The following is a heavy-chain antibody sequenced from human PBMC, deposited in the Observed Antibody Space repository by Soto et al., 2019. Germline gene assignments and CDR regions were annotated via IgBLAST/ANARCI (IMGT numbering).Heavy chain of an antibody. J-gene: IGHJ6*02. CDR1: GSTFSSYA. V-gene: IGHV1-69*06. Sequence: ASVKVSCKASGSTFSSYAISWVRQAPGQGLEWMGGIIPIFGTANYAQKFQGRVTITADKSTSTAYMELSSLRSEDTAVYYCARQYDFWSGYSLTYGMDVWGQGTTVTVSS. CDR3: ARQYDFWSGYSLTYGMDV. CDR2: IIPIFGTA. D-gene: IGHD3-3*01.